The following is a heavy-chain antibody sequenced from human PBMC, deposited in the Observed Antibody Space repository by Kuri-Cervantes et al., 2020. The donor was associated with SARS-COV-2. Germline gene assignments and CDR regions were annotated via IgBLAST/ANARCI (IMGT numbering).Heavy chain of an antibody. CDR3: ASSYYYDSSGYIFDY. D-gene: IGHD3-22*01. V-gene: IGHV3-21*01. Sequence: GESLKISCAASGFTFSSYSMNWVRQAPGKGLEWVLSISSSSSYIYYADSVKGRFTISRDNAKNSLYLQMNSLRAEDTAVYYCASSYYYDSSGYIFDYWGQGTLVTVSS. CDR1: GFTFSSYS. J-gene: IGHJ4*02. CDR2: ISSSSSYI.